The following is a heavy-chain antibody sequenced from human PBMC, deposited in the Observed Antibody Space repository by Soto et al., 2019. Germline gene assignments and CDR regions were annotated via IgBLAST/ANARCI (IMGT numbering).Heavy chain of an antibody. CDR2: INHSGST. V-gene: IGHV4-34*01. J-gene: IGHJ3*02. CDR3: ARGDGAKGYGAFDI. Sequence: QVQLQQWGAGLLKPSETLSLTCAVYGGSFSGYYWSWIRQPPGKGLEWIGEINHSGSTIYNPSLKSRVTISVDTSKNQFSLKLSSVTAADTAVYYCARGDGAKGYGAFDIWGQGTMVTVSS. D-gene: IGHD4-17*01. CDR1: GGSFSGYY.